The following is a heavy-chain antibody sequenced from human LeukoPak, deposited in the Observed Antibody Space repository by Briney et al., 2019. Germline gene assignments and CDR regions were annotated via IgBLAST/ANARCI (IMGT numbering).Heavy chain of an antibody. CDR1: GGSFSGYY. V-gene: IGHV4-34*01. CDR3: ARHWKGGKYHYGSGRRGIYFDY. D-gene: IGHD3-10*01. CDR2: INHSGST. Sequence: SETLSLTCAVYGGSFSGYYWSWIRQPPGKGLEWIGEINHSGSTNYNPSLKSRVTISVDTSKNQFSLKLSSVTAADTAVYYCARHWKGGKYHYGSGRRGIYFDYWGQGTLVTVSS. J-gene: IGHJ4*02.